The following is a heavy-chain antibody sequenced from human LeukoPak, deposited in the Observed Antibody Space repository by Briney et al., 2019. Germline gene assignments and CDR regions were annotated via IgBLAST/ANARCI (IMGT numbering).Heavy chain of an antibody. CDR1: GFTFSSYA. J-gene: IGHJ6*02. CDR2: ISGSGGST. V-gene: IGHV3-23*01. CDR3: AKSPSFDYYGMDV. Sequence: GGSLRLSCAASGFTFSSYAMSWVRQAPGKGLEWVSAISGSGGSTYYADFVKGRFTISRDNSKNTLYLQMNSLRAEDTAVYYCAKSPSFDYYGMDVWGQGTTVTVSS.